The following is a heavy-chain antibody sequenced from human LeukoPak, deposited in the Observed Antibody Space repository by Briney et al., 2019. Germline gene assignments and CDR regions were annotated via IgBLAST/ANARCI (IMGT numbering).Heavy chain of an antibody. Sequence: GRSLRLSCAASGFTFSSYAMHWVRQAPGKGLEWVSYISIRSSTIYYADSVRGRFTISRDNAKNSLYLQMNSLRAEDTAVYYCARSTSVLWWRLFDPWGQGTLVTVSS. D-gene: IGHD2-21*01. CDR1: GFTFSSYA. CDR3: ARSTSVLWWRLFDP. J-gene: IGHJ5*02. V-gene: IGHV3-48*04. CDR2: ISIRSSTI.